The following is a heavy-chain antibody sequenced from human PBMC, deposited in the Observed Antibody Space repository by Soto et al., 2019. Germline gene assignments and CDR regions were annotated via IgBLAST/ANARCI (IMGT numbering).Heavy chain of an antibody. CDR3: ARGSGYYDFWSGYYCAFDI. CDR1: GESFSGYY. V-gene: IGHV4-34*01. J-gene: IGHJ3*02. Sequence: HSGTPYLTRAVYGESFSGYYWRWIRQPTRKGLEWIGEINNSGSTNYNPSLKSRVTISVDTSKNQFSLKLSSVTAADTAVYYCARGSGYYDFWSGYYCAFDIWGQGTMVTVSS. D-gene: IGHD3-3*01. CDR2: INNSGST.